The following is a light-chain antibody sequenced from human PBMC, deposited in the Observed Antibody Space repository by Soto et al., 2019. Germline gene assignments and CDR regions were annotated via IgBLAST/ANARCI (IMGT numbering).Light chain of an antibody. CDR3: QQLNSYPLT. Sequence: DIQLTQSPSFLSASVGDRVTITCRASQGISSYLAWYQQKPGKAPRLLIYAASTLQSGVTSRFSGSGSGTEFTLTISSLQPEDFAAYYCQQLNSYPLTFGGGKKVEIK. CDR2: AAS. J-gene: IGKJ4*01. CDR1: QGISSY. V-gene: IGKV1-9*01.